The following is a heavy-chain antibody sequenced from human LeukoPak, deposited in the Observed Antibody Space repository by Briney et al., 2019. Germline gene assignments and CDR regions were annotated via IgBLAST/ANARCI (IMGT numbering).Heavy chain of an antibody. V-gene: IGHV4-34*01. CDR2: INHSGST. CDR3: ARRTILTGSDY. Sequence: PSETLSLTCAVYGGSFSGYYWSWIRQPPGKGLEWIGEINHSGSTYYNPSLKSRVTISVDTSKNQFSLKLSSVTAAATAVYYCARRTILTGSDYWGQGTLVTVSS. J-gene: IGHJ4*02. D-gene: IGHD3-9*01. CDR1: GGSFSGYY.